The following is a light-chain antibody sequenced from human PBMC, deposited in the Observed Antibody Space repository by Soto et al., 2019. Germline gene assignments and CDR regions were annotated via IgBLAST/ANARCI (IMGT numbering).Light chain of an antibody. CDR1: QSIRSN. V-gene: IGKV3-15*01. Sequence: EIVMTQSPATLSVSPGERATLSCRASQSIRSNLAWYQQKPGQAPRLLIYGASTRATGIPARFSDSGSGKEFTLTIGSLQSEDFAVYYCQQYNNWPSFTFGPGTKVDIK. J-gene: IGKJ3*01. CDR3: QQYNNWPSFT. CDR2: GAS.